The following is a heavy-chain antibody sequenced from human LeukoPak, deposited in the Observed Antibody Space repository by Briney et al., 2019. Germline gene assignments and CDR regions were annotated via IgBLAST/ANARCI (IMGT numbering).Heavy chain of an antibody. Sequence: SVKVSCKASGGTFSSYAISWVRQAPGQGLEWMGGIIPIFGTANYAQKFQGRVTITADESTSTAYMELSSLRSEDTAVYYCAREGGYCSGGSCAYYFDYRGQGTLVTVSS. J-gene: IGHJ4*02. CDR3: AREGGYCSGGSCAYYFDY. V-gene: IGHV1-69*13. D-gene: IGHD2-15*01. CDR2: IIPIFGTA. CDR1: GGTFSSYA.